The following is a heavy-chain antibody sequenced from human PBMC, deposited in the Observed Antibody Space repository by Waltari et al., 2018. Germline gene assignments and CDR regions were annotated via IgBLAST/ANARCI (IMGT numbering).Heavy chain of an antibody. Sequence: QVQLVESGGGVVQPGRSLRLSCAASGFTFSSYGMHWVRQAPGKGLEWVAVISYDGSNKYYADSVKGRFTISRDNSKNTLYLQMNSLRAEDTAVYYCAKEFIVATIPYYYYGMDVWGQGTTVTVSS. CDR1: GFTFSSYG. D-gene: IGHD5-12*01. V-gene: IGHV3-30*18. CDR3: AKEFIVATIPYYYYGMDV. J-gene: IGHJ6*02. CDR2: ISYDGSNK.